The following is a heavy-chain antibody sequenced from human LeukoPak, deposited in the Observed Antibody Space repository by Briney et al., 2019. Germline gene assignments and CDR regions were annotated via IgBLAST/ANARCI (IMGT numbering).Heavy chain of an antibody. D-gene: IGHD4-17*01. CDR2: ISTNGGST. CDR3: ARGASTTVTIFDY. CDR1: GFTFSSSA. V-gene: IGHV3-64*01. J-gene: IGHJ4*02. Sequence: PGGSLRLSCAASGFTFSSSAMHWVRQAPGKGLEYVSAISTNGGSTYYASSVKGRFTISRDNSKNTLYLQMGSLRAEDMAVYYCARGASTTVTIFDYWGQGTLVTVSS.